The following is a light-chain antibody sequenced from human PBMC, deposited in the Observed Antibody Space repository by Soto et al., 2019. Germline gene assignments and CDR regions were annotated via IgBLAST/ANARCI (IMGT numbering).Light chain of an antibody. CDR2: GAS. CDR3: QQYNNWPPN. J-gene: IGKJ5*01. CDR1: QRVSSN. Sequence: EIVMTQSPATLSVSPGERATLSCRASQRVSSNLAWYQQKPGQATRLLIYGASTRSTGIPARFSGSGSGTEFTLTISSLQSEDFADYYCQQYNNWPPNFGQGTRLEIK. V-gene: IGKV3-15*01.